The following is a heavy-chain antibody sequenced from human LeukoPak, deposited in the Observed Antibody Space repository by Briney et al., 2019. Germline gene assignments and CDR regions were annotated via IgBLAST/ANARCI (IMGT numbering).Heavy chain of an antibody. CDR3: AKDPYRVIVATGNYLDP. Sequence: GGSLRLSCAVSGFTFSSYGMHWVRQVPGKGLEWVAVISNDGSNIQYGDSAKGRFTISRDNSKNTVFLHMNSLRSEDTAVYYCAKDPYRVIVATGNYLDPWGQGTLVTVSS. V-gene: IGHV3-30*18. D-gene: IGHD2-21*01. J-gene: IGHJ5*02. CDR1: GFTFSSYG. CDR2: ISNDGSNI.